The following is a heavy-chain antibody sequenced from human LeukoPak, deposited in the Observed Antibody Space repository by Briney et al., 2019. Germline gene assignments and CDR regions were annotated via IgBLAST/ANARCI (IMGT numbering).Heavy chain of an antibody. Sequence: QVQLQESSPGLVKPSETLSLTCAVSGGSISTNNWWSWVRRPPGKGLEWLGEIHHSGNNNYPPSLKSRVTISLDKSRNLFSLKLSSVTAADTAVYYCASDTPLHFWGQGTLVTVSS. V-gene: IGHV4-4*02. CDR3: ASDTPLHF. CDR1: GGSISTNNW. J-gene: IGHJ4*02. CDR2: IHHSGNN.